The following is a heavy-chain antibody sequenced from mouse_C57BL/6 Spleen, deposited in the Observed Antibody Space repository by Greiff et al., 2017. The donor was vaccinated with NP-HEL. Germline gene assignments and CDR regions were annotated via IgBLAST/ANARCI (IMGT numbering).Heavy chain of an antibody. CDR1: GYTFTSYW. V-gene: IGHV1-64*01. J-gene: IGHJ2*01. Sequence: VQLQESGAELVKPGASVKLSCKASGYTFTSYWMHWVKQRPGQGLEWIGMIHPNSGSTNYNEKFKSKATLTVDKSSSTAYMQLSSLTSEDSAVYYCARERGYYFDYWGQGTTLTVSS. CDR2: IHPNSGST. CDR3: ARERGYYFDY.